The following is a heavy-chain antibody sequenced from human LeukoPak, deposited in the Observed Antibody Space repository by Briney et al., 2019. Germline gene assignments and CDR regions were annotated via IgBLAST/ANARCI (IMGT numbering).Heavy chain of an antibody. J-gene: IGHJ6*02. CDR3: AKVTPKYYYYYGMDV. Sequence: GGSLRLSCAASGFTFSSYAMSWVRQAPGKGLEWVSGISWNSGSIGYADSVKGRFTISRDNAKNSLYLQMNSLRAEDTALYYCAKVTPKYYYYYGMDVWGQGTTVTVSS. CDR2: ISWNSGSI. CDR1: GFTFSSYA. V-gene: IGHV3-9*01.